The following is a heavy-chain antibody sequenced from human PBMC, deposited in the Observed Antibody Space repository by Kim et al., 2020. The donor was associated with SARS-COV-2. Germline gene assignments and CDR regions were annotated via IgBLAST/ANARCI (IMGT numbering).Heavy chain of an antibody. V-gene: IGHV5-51*01. Sequence: GESLKISCKGSGYSFTSYWIGWVRQMPGKGLEWMGIIYPGDSDTRYSPSFQGQVTISADKSISTAYLQWSSLKASDTAMYYCAREVTGPLGYYGMDVWGQGTTVTVSS. CDR3: AREVTGPLGYYGMDV. CDR1: GYSFTSYW. J-gene: IGHJ6*02. D-gene: IGHD2-21*02. CDR2: IYPGDSDT.